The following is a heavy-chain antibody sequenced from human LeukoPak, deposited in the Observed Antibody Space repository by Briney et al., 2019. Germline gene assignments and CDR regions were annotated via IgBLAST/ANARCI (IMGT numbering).Heavy chain of an antibody. Sequence: GGSLRLSCAASGFTVSSNYMSWVRQAPGKGLEWVSYISSRSSTIYYADSVKGRFTISRDNAKNSLYLQMNSLRDEDTAVYYCARAGPFSGYDLSYYYYGMDVWGQGTTVTVSS. CDR3: ARAGPFSGYDLSYYYYGMDV. D-gene: IGHD5-12*01. V-gene: IGHV3-48*02. CDR1: GFTVSSNY. CDR2: ISSRSSTI. J-gene: IGHJ6*02.